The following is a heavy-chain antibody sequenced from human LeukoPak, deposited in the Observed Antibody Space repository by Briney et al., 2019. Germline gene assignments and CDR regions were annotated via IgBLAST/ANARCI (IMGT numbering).Heavy chain of an antibody. CDR1: GGSFSGYY. V-gene: IGHV4-34*01. J-gene: IGHJ4*02. D-gene: IGHD3-16*01. CDR2: INHSGST. Sequence: TSETLSLTCAVYGGSFSGYYWSWIRQPPGKGLECIGEINHSGSTNYNPSLKSRVTISVDTSKNQFSLKLSSVTAADTAVYYCARGRGSVLGYWGQGTLVTVSS. CDR3: ARGRGSVLGY.